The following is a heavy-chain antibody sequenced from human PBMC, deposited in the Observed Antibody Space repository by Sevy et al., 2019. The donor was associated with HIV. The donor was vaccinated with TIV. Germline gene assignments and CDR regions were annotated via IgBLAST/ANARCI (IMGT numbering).Heavy chain of an antibody. D-gene: IGHD4-17*01. CDR2: ISYDGGNK. CDR3: ARVYSFDDDYVGGDY. V-gene: IGHV3-30-3*01. Sequence: GGSLRLSCAASGFTFSMYAIKWVRQAPGKGLEWVALISYDGGNKYHADSVKGRFTISRDNSKNTLYLQMNSLGAEDTAVYYCARVYSFDDDYVGGDYWGQGTLVTVSS. J-gene: IGHJ4*02. CDR1: GFTFSMYA.